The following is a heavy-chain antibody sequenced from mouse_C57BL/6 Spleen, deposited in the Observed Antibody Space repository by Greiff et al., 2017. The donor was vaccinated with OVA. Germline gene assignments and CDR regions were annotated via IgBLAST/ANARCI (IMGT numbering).Heavy chain of an antibody. Sequence: EVHLVESGGGLVKPGGSLKLSCAASGFTFSDYGMHWVRQAPEKGLEWVAYISSGSSTIYYADTVKGRFTISRDNAKNTLFLQMTSLRSEDTAMYYCARSSYYYGSRYFDYWGQGTTLTVSS. CDR2: ISSGSSTI. CDR3: ARSSYYYGSRYFDY. J-gene: IGHJ2*01. CDR1: GFTFSDYG. V-gene: IGHV5-17*01. D-gene: IGHD1-1*01.